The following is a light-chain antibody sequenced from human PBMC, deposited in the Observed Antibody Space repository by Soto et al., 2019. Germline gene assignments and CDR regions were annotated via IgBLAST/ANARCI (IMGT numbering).Light chain of an antibody. CDR3: GTWDSSLTAAV. J-gene: IGLJ2*01. CDR2: DNN. V-gene: IGLV1-51*01. Sequence: QSELTQPPSMSAAPGQKVTISCSGSSSNIGKTYVSWYQQFPGTAPKLLIYDNNKRPSGIPDRFSGSKSGTSATLGITGLQTGDEADYYCGTWDSSLTAAVFAGGPKVTGL. CDR1: SSNIGKTY.